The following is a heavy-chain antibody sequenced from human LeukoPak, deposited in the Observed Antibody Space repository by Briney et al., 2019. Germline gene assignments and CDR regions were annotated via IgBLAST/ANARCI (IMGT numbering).Heavy chain of an antibody. CDR2: TSASGSST. CDR3: AKSPVRGWYFYSDY. Sequence: PGGSLRLSCAASGFTFSSYAMNWVRQAPGKGLEWVSTTSASGSSTYYADFVKGRFTISRDNSKNTLYLQMNGLRAEDTAIYYCAKSPVRGWYFYSDYWGQGTLVTVSS. J-gene: IGHJ4*02. CDR1: GFTFSSYA. V-gene: IGHV3-23*01. D-gene: IGHD6-19*01.